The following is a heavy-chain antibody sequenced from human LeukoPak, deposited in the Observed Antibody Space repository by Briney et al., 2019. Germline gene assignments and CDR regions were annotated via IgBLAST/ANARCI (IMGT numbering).Heavy chain of an antibody. D-gene: IGHD2-8*01. J-gene: IGHJ4*02. Sequence: PGGPLRLSCAASGFTFSSYSMNWVRQAPGRGLEWVSSISSSSSYIYYADSVKGRFTISRDNAKNSQYLQMNSLRAEDTAVYYCARVMRYYFDYWGQGTLVTVSP. CDR1: GFTFSSYS. CDR2: ISSSSSYI. V-gene: IGHV3-21*01. CDR3: ARVMRYYFDY.